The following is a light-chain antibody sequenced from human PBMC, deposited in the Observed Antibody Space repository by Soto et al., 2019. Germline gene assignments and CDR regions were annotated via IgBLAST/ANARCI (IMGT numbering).Light chain of an antibody. V-gene: IGLV2-14*01. CDR1: SSDVGNYNY. CDR3: SSFTSGTSRDV. CDR2: EVS. Sequence: SALTQPASVSGSPGQSITISCTGTSSDVGNYNYVSWYQQHPGKAPKLVIFEVSNRPSGISNRFSGSKSDNTASLTISGLQAEDEADYYCSSFTSGTSRDVFGTGTKLTVL. J-gene: IGLJ1*01.